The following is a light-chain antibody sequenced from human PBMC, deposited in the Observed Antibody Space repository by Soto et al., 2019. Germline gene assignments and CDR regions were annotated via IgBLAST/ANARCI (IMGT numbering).Light chain of an antibody. V-gene: IGKV3-11*01. CDR2: DAS. CDR3: QQSSNWPPYT. J-gene: IGKJ2*01. Sequence: EIVLTQSPATLSLSPGERATLSCRASQSVSSSLAWYQQKPGQAPRLLIYDASSRATGIPARFSGSGSGTDFTLTISSLEPEDFAVYYSQQSSNWPPYTFGQGTKLEI. CDR1: QSVSSS.